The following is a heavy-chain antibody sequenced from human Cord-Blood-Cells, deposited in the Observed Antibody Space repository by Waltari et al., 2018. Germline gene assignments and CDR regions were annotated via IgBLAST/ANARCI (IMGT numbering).Heavy chain of an antibody. CDR3: ASVDTAMVAGYSSGWYAFDI. J-gene: IGHJ3*02. Sequence: QVQLVQSGAEVKKPGSSVKVSCKASGGTLSSYAISWVRQAPGQGLEWMGGIIPIFGTANYAQKFQGRVTITADESTSTAYMELSSLRSEDTAVYYCASVDTAMVAGYSSGWYAFDIWGQGTMVTVSS. CDR1: GGTLSSYA. V-gene: IGHV1-69*01. CDR2: IIPIFGTA. D-gene: IGHD6-19*01.